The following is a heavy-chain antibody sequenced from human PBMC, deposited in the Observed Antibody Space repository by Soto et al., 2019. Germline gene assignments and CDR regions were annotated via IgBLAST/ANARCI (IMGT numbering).Heavy chain of an antibody. CDR1: GFTFSTFC. J-gene: IGHJ4*02. D-gene: IGHD5-18*01. CDR2: ISYDGTIK. Sequence: AGGSLRLSCAAAGFTFSTFCMHWVRQAPGKGLEWVAIISYDGTIKYYADSVKGRFTISRDNSKNTLYLQMNSLRAEDTAVYYCARDLSGYGYDYWGQGALVTVSS. V-gene: IGHV3-30*19. CDR3: ARDLSGYGYDY.